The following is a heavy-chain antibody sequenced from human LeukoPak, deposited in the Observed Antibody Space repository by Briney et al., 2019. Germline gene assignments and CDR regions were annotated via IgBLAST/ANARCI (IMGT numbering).Heavy chain of an antibody. CDR2: INPSGGST. V-gene: IGHV1-46*01. D-gene: IGHD3-10*01. Sequence: ASVTVSCKASGYTFTSYYMHWVRQAPGQGLEWMGIINPSGGSTSYAQKFQGRVTMTRDMSTSTVYMELSSLRSEDTAVYYCAREVTRDTNWFDPWGQGTLVTVSS. J-gene: IGHJ5*02. CDR3: AREVTRDTNWFDP. CDR1: GYTFTSYY.